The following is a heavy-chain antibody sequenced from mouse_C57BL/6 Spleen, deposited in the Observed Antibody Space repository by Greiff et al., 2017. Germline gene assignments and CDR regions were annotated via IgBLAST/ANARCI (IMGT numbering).Heavy chain of an antibody. V-gene: IGHV5-4*01. CDR3: AREHGDWYFDY. CDR1: GFTFSSYA. Sequence: DVMLVESGGGLVKPGGSLKLSCAASGFTFSSYAMSWVRQTPEKRLEWVATISDGGSYTYYPDNVKGRFTISRDNAKNNLYLQMSHLKSEDTAMYYCAREHGDWYFDYWGQGTTLTVSS. CDR2: ISDGGSYT. D-gene: IGHD3-3*01. J-gene: IGHJ2*01.